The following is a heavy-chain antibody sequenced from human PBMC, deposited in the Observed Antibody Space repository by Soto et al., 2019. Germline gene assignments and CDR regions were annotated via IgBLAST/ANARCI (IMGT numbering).Heavy chain of an antibody. Sequence: SETLSLTCTFSGGSVSSGRYYWSWIRQPPGKGLEWIGYIYYRGSTNYNPSLKSRVTISVDTCKSQFYLKLSSVTAADTVVYYCARVYIPTETYNGFEPLGQGTLDTVSS. CDR3: ARVYIPTETYNGFEP. CDR1: GGSVSSGRYY. CDR2: IYYRGST. D-gene: IGHD4-17*01. V-gene: IGHV4-61*01. J-gene: IGHJ5*02.